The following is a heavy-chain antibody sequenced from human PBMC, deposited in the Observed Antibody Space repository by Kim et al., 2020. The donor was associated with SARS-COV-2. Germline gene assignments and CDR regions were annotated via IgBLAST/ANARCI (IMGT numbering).Heavy chain of an antibody. CDR3: TTGLIGSYLNLYYFDY. V-gene: IGHV3-15*01. D-gene: IGHD1-26*01. J-gene: IGHJ4*02. CDR1: GFTFSNAW. Sequence: GGSLRLSCAASGFTFSNAWMSWVRQAPGKGLEWVGRIKSKTDGGTTDYAAPVKGRFTISRDDSKNMLYLQMNSLKTEDTAVYYCTTGLIGSYLNLYYFDYWGQGTLVTVSS. CDR2: IKSKTDGGTT.